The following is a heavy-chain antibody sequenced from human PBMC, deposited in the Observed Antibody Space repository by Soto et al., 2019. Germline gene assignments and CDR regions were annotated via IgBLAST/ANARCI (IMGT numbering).Heavy chain of an antibody. Sequence: QVQLQESGPGLVKPSETLSLTCTVSGGSISSYYWSWIRQPPGKGLEWIGYISYSGSTNYNPSLKSRVTISVDTSKNQFSLKLCSVTAADTAVYYCASYCSGDSCSLDYWGQGTLVTVSS. J-gene: IGHJ4*02. CDR1: GGSISSYY. V-gene: IGHV4-59*08. CDR3: ASYCSGDSCSLDY. D-gene: IGHD2-15*01. CDR2: ISYSGST.